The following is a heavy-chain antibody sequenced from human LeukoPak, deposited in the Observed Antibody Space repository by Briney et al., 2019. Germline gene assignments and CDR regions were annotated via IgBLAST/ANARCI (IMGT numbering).Heavy chain of an antibody. D-gene: IGHD4-17*01. Sequence: SVKVSRKASGGTFSSYAISWVRQAPGQGLEWMGGIIPIFGTANYAQKFQGRVTITADESTSTAYMELSSLRSEDTAVYYCARSYGDYWYYFDYWGQGTLVTVSS. CDR1: GGTFSSYA. J-gene: IGHJ4*02. CDR2: IIPIFGTA. V-gene: IGHV1-69*01. CDR3: ARSYGDYWYYFDY.